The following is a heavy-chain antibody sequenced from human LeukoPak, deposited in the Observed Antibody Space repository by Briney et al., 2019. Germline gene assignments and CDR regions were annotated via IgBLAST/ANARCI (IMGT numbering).Heavy chain of an antibody. V-gene: IGHV4-34*01. CDR2: INHSGST. D-gene: IGHD2-2*02. Sequence: SETLSLTCAVYGGSFSGYYWSWIRQPPGKGLEWIGEINHSGSTNYNPSLKSRVTISVDTSKNQFSLKLSSVTAADAAVYYCARAKGYCSSTSCYTPPPNWFDPGGQGTLVTVSA. J-gene: IGHJ5*02. CDR1: GGSFSGYY. CDR3: ARAKGYCSSTSCYTPPPNWFDP.